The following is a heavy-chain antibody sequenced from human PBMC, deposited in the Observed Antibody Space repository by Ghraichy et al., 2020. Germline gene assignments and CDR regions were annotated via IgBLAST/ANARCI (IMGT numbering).Heavy chain of an antibody. Sequence: SVKVSCKASGGTFSSYAISWLRQAPGQGLEWMGGIIPIFGTANYAQKFQGRVTISADRSTSTAYMELSSLRSEDTAVYYCARPKAYCSTTHCLFDYWGQGTLVTVSS. D-gene: IGHD2-2*01. J-gene: IGHJ4*02. CDR2: IIPIFGTA. V-gene: IGHV1-69*06. CDR3: ARPKAYCSTTHCLFDY. CDR1: GGTFSSYA.